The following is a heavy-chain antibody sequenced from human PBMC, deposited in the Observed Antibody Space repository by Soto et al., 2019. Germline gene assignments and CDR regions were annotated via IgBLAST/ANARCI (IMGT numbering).Heavy chain of an antibody. CDR3: ASDGSGHDFWDGPWYFDS. CDR2: VYHIGST. CDR1: GGSISTSY. D-gene: IGHD3-3*01. J-gene: IGHJ4*02. Sequence: QLQLQESGPGLVKPSETLSLTCTVSGGSISTSYWSWIRQPPGKGLEWLGYVYHIGSTKYNPSLKPRVTISIDPSQAQFSLKLESVSAADTALYYSASDGSGHDFWDGPWYFDSWGQGTLVTVSS. V-gene: IGHV4-59*01.